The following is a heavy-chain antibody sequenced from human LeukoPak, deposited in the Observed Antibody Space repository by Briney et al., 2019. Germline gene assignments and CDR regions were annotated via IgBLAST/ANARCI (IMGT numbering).Heavy chain of an antibody. V-gene: IGHV1-46*01. CDR3: ARDPVPYSSSSRFDY. J-gene: IGHJ4*02. Sequence: ASVKVSCKASGYTFTSYYMHWVRQAPGQGLEWMGIINPSGGSTSYAQKFQGRVTMTRDMSTSTVYMELSSLRSEDTAVYYCARDPVPYSSSSRFDYWGQGTLVTVSS. CDR1: GYTFTSYY. CDR2: INPSGGST. D-gene: IGHD6-13*01.